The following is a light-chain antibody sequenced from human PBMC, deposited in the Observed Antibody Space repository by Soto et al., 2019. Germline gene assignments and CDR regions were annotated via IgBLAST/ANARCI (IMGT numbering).Light chain of an antibody. CDR1: QSVSTY. Sequence: EIVLTQSPATLSLSPGERATLSCRASQSVSTYVAWYQQKPGQAPRLLIYDASNRATGVPARFSGSGSGTDFTLTISSLEPEDFAVYYYQQRSNPWTFGQGTKVEIK. CDR3: QQRSNPWT. V-gene: IGKV3-11*01. J-gene: IGKJ1*01. CDR2: DAS.